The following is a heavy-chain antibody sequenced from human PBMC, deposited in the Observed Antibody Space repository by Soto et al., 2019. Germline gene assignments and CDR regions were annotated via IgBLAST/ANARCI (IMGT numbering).Heavy chain of an antibody. Sequence: GGSLRLSCVGSGFTFSSNWMTWVRQAPGKGLEWVGNIRQDGSEKNYVDSVKGRFTISRDNAKNSLYLQMKSLRAEDTAVYYCAREIVVARGASYFDYWGPGTLVTVSS. CDR2: IRQDGSEK. D-gene: IGHD2-2*01. CDR1: GFTFSSNW. V-gene: IGHV3-7*04. J-gene: IGHJ4*02. CDR3: AREIVVARGASYFDY.